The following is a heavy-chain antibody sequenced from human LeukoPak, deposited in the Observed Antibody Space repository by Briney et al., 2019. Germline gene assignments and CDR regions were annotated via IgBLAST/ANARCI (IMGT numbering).Heavy chain of an antibody. CDR1: GFTFSSYA. Sequence: GGSLRLSCAASGFTFSSYAMHWVRQAPGKGLEWVAVISYDGSNKYYADSVKGRFTISRDNSKNTLYLQMNSLRAEDTAVYYCARGYYDSSGYYCDLQYFQHWGQGTLVTVSS. D-gene: IGHD3-22*01. V-gene: IGHV3-30-3*01. J-gene: IGHJ1*01. CDR3: ARGYYDSSGYYCDLQYFQH. CDR2: ISYDGSNK.